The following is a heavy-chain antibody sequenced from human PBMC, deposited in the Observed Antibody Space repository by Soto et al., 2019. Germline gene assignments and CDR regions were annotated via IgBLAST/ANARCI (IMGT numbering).Heavy chain of an antibody. J-gene: IGHJ6*02. Sequence: QVQLVESGGGVVQPGRSLRLSCAASGFTISTYGLHWVRQAPGKGLEWVASVSYDGSRKYHADSVEGRFTISRDTSKNTLYLQMNSLRVADTAIYYCARGERSHYGMYVWGQGTTVTVAS. CDR2: VSYDGSRK. CDR1: GFTISTYG. V-gene: IGHV3-30-3*01. CDR3: ARGERSHYGMYV.